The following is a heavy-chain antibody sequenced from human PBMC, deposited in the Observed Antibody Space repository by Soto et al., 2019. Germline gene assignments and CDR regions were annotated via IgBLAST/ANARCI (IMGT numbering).Heavy chain of an antibody. V-gene: IGHV3-48*01. J-gene: IGHJ5*02. CDR2: ISSSSSTI. CDR3: ARLAAAGNGP. CDR1: GFTFSSYS. Sequence: GGSLRLSCAASGFTFSSYSMNWVRQAPGKGLEWVSYISSSSSTIYYADSVKGRFTISRDNAKNSLYLQMNSLRAEDTAVYYCARLAAAGNGPWGQGTLVTVSS. D-gene: IGHD6-13*01.